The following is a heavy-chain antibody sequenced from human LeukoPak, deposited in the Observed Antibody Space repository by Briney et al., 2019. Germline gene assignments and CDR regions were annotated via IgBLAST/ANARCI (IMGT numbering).Heavy chain of an antibody. J-gene: IGHJ4*02. D-gene: IGHD6-6*01. CDR3: ARKRIAAPIDY. V-gene: IGHV1-2*02. CDR2: INPNSDGT. Sequence: ASVKVSCKASGYIFTNYYMHWVRQAPGQGLEWMGWINPNSDGTNSAQKFQGRVTMTRDTSISTVYMELSSLRPDDTAVYYCARKRIAAPIDYWGQGTLVTVSS. CDR1: GYIFTNYY.